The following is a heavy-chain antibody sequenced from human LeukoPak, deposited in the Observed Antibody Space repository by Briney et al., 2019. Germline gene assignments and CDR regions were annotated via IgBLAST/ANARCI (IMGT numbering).Heavy chain of an antibody. CDR3: AKDGQSFNSMWDYLDS. D-gene: IGHD1-26*01. CDR2: IGGGDT. CDR1: GFDFSTYA. V-gene: IGHV3-23*01. J-gene: IGHJ4*02. Sequence: GGSLRLSCAASGFDFSTYAMSWVRQAPGKGLEWVSGIGGGDTHYADSVKGRFTISRDNSKSTVELHMSSLRVQDTAVYYCAKDGQSFNSMWDYLDSWGRGTLVTVSS.